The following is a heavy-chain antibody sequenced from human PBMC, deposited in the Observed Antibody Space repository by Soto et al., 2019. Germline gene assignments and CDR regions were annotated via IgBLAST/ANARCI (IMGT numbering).Heavy chain of an antibody. CDR1: GFTFGDYS. D-gene: IGHD1-26*01. CDR2: ISSSSSYT. Sequence: XGSLRLSWAASGFTFGDYSVIWIRQAPWKGLEWVSYISSSSSYTNYADSVKGRFTISRDNAKNSLYLQMNSLRAEDTAVYYCARDWMERSYFDYWGQGTLVTVSS. CDR3: ARDWMERSYFDY. J-gene: IGHJ4*02. V-gene: IGHV3-11*06.